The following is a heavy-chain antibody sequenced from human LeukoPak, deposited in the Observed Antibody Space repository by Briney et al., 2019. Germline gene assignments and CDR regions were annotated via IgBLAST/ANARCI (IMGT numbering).Heavy chain of an antibody. V-gene: IGHV4-59*01. CDR1: GGSISSYY. Sequence: SSETLSLTCTVSGGSISSYYWSWIRQPPGKGLEWIGYIHYSGSTNYNPSLKSRVTISGDTSKNQFSLKLSSVTAADTAVYYCARAYCSGGSCPNFDYWGQGTLVTVSS. D-gene: IGHD2-15*01. CDR2: IHYSGST. J-gene: IGHJ4*02. CDR3: ARAYCSGGSCPNFDY.